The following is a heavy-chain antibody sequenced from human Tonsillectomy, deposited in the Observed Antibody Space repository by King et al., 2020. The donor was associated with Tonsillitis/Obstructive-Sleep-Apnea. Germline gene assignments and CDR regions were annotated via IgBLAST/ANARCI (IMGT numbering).Heavy chain of an antibody. CDR2: IDPSDAYT. Sequence: QLVQSGAEVKKPGESLRISCKGSGYSFTSYWLTWVRQMPGKGLEWMGRIDPSDAYTNYSPSFQGHVTISVDKSISTAYLQWSSLMASDTDMYDCARHSDFWSGFLDDGRYYDMDVWGQATTVTVSS. CDR1: GYSFTSYW. J-gene: IGHJ6*02. D-gene: IGHD3-3*01. CDR3: ARHSDFWSGFLDDGRYYDMDV. V-gene: IGHV5-10-1*03.